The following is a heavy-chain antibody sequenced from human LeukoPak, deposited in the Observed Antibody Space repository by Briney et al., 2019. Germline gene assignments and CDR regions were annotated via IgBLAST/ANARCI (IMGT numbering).Heavy chain of an antibody. CDR2: IYTSGST. J-gene: IGHJ4*02. CDR3: ARGVGATSYFDY. D-gene: IGHD1-26*01. V-gene: IGHV4-61*02. Sequence: SQTLSLTCTVSGGSISSGSYYWSWIRQPAGKGLEWFGRIYTSGSTNYNPSLKSRVTISVDTSKNQFSLKLSSVTAADTAVYYCARGVGATSYFDYWGQGTLVTVSS. CDR1: GGSISSGSYY.